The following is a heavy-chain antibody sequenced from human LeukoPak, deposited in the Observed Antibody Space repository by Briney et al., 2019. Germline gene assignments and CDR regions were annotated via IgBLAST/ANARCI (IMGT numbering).Heavy chain of an antibody. CDR1: GYTFTGYY. V-gene: IGHV1-2*02. Sequence: ASVKVSCKASGYTFTGYYMHWVRQAPGQGLEWMGWINPNSGGTNYAQKFQGRVTMTRDTSISTAYMELSRLRSDDTAVYYCARGGSPGIAVAGTTYYYYGMDVWGQGTTVTVSS. CDR2: INPNSGGT. J-gene: IGHJ6*02. D-gene: IGHD6-19*01. CDR3: ARGGSPGIAVAGTTYYYYGMDV.